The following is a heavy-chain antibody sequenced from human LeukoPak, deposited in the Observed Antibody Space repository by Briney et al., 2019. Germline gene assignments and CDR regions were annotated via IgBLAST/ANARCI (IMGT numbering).Heavy chain of an antibody. CDR3: ARDTTVASGMQF. D-gene: IGHD4-23*01. Sequence: PSETLSLTCTVSGGSISTFSWTWVRQSPGKGVEWIGSIYSSTTNFNPSFKSRVAMSVDTSKNQFSLRLNSVTTADSAVYYCARDTTVASGMQFWGQGTLVTVSS. CDR1: GGSISTFS. V-gene: IGHV4-59*01. J-gene: IGHJ4*02. CDR2: IYSSTT.